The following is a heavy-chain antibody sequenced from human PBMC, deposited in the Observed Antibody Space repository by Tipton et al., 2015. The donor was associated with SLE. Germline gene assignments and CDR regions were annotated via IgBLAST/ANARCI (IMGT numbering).Heavy chain of an antibody. J-gene: IGHJ1*01. D-gene: IGHD3-10*01. CDR1: GGSISSYY. CDR3: ARVRGRGYFQH. CDR2: IYYSGST. V-gene: IGHV4-59*01. Sequence: LRLSCTVSGGSISSYYWSWIRQPPGKGLEWIGYIYYSGSTNYNPSLKSRVNISVDTSKNQFSLKLSSVTAADTAVYYCARVRGRGYFQHWGQGTLVTVSS.